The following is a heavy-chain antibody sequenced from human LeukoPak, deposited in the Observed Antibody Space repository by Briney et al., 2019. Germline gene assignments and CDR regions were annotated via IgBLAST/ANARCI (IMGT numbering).Heavy chain of an antibody. CDR1: GGSISSYY. CDR2: IYYSGST. Sequence: SDPLSLTCTVSGGSISSYYWSWIRQPPGKGLEWIGYIYYSGSTNYNPSLKSRVTISVDTSKNQFSLKLSSVTAADTAVYYCARTSNYDFWSGYYKDNWFDPWGQGTLVTVSS. J-gene: IGHJ5*02. D-gene: IGHD3-3*01. CDR3: ARTSNYDFWSGYYKDNWFDP. V-gene: IGHV4-59*01.